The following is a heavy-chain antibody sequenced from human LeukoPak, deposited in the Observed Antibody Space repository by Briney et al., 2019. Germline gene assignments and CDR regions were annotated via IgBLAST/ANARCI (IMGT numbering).Heavy chain of an antibody. Sequence: PGGSLRLSCAASGFTFNSYAMNWVRQAPGEGLEWVSTITGSGGSTYYADSVKGRFTISRDNSKNTLYLQMNSLRAEDTAVYYCAKSRDPAANNWFDPWGQGTLVIVSS. CDR2: ITGSGGST. V-gene: IGHV3-23*01. J-gene: IGHJ5*02. D-gene: IGHD2-2*01. CDR3: AKSRDPAANNWFDP. CDR1: GFTFNSYA.